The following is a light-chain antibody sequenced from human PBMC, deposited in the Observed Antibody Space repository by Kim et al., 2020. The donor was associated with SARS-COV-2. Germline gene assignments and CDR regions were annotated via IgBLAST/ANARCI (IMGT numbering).Light chain of an antibody. CDR3: SSYTSSSTRV. CDR2: DVS. J-gene: IGLJ3*02. Sequence: GKSITISCTGTSSDVGGYNYVTWYQQHTGKAPKLRIYDVSNRPSGVSNRFSGSKSGNTASLTISGLQAEDEADYYCSSYTSSSTRVFGGGTKLTVL. CDR1: SSDVGGYNY. V-gene: IGLV2-14*03.